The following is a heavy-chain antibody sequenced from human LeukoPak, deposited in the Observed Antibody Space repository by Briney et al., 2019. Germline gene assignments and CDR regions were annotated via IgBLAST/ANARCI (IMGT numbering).Heavy chain of an antibody. D-gene: IGHD3-3*01. CDR1: GYTFSRYW. CDR2: IYPGDSDT. J-gene: IGHJ4*02. Sequence: GGSLRLSCKGSGYTFSRYWIGWVRQMPGKGLEWMGIIYPGDSDTRYSPSLQGQVTISVDTSIGTAYLQWSSLKASDTAIYYCARQNDFRLDYWGQGTLVTVSS. V-gene: IGHV5-51*01. CDR3: ARQNDFRLDY.